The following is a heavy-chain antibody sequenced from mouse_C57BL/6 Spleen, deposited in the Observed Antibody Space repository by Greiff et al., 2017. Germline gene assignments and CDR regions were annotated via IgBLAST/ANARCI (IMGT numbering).Heavy chain of an antibody. CDR2: ISDGGSYT. J-gene: IGHJ3*01. CDR3: ARDYGTGAWFAY. CDR1: GFTFSSYA. D-gene: IGHD4-1*01. V-gene: IGHV5-4*01. Sequence: EVQLVESGGGLVKPGGSLKLSCAASGFTFSSYAMSLVRQTPEKRLEWVATISDGGSYTYYPDNVQGRFTISRDNAKNNLYLQMSDLKSEDTAMYYWARDYGTGAWFAYWGQGTLVTVSA.